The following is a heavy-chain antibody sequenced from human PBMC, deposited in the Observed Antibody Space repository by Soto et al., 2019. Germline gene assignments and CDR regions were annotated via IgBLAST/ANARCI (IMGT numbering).Heavy chain of an antibody. CDR2: IYYSGST. CDR1: GGSISSYY. CDR3: ARDQLWTTLGMDV. J-gene: IGHJ6*02. Sequence: PSETLSLTCTVSGGSISSYYWSWIRQPPGKGLEWIGYIYYSGSTNYNPSLKSRVTISVDTSKNQFSLKLSSVTAADTAVYYCARDQLWTTLGMDVCGQGTTVTVSS. V-gene: IGHV4-59*01. D-gene: IGHD3-16*01.